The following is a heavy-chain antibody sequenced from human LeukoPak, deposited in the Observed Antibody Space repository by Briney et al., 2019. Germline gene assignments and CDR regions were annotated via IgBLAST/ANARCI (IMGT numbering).Heavy chain of an antibody. V-gene: IGHV3-21*01. CDR2: ISSSSSYI. CDR1: GFTFSSYS. J-gene: IGHJ5*02. CDR3: ARGTGTIFGVVIKRNWFDP. D-gene: IGHD3-3*01. Sequence: GGSLRLSCAASGFTFSSYSMNWVRQARGKGRVWVSSISSSSSYIYYADSVKGRFTISRDNAKNSLYLQMNSLRAEDTAVYYCARGTGTIFGVVIKRNWFDPWGQGTLVTVSS.